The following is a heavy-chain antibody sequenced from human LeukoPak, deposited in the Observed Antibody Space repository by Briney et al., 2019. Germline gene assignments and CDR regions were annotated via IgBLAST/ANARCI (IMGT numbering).Heavy chain of an antibody. CDR3: ARGAPYYYYYMDV. V-gene: IGHV4-34*01. Sequence: SETLSLTCAVYGGSFSGYYWSWIRQPPGKGLEWIGEINHSGSTNYNPSLKSRVTISVDTSKNQFSLKLSSVTAADTAVYYCARGAPYYYYYMDVWGKGTTVTVSS. CDR2: INHSGST. J-gene: IGHJ6*03. CDR1: GGSFSGYY.